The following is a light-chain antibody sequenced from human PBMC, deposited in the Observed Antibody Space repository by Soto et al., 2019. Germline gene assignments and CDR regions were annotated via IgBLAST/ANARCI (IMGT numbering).Light chain of an antibody. J-gene: IGLJ1*01. CDR1: GSDVGGYNS. Sequence: QSVLTRPPSASGSPGQSVTISCTGSGSDVGGYNSVSWYQHHPGKAPKLIIYEVSKRPSGVPDRFSGSKSANTASLTVSGLQAEDEADYYCSSYAGSNNYVFGTGTKLTVL. CDR2: EVS. V-gene: IGLV2-8*01. CDR3: SSYAGSNNYV.